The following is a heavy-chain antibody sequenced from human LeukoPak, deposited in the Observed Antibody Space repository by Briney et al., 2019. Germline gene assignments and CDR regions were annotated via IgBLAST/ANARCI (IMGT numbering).Heavy chain of an antibody. J-gene: IGHJ4*02. D-gene: IGHD1-26*01. V-gene: IGHV1-69*13. CDR1: GYTFTDYY. CDR2: IIPIFGTA. Sequence: SVKVSCKASGYTFTDYYMHWVRQAPGQGLEWMGGIIPIFGTANYAQKFQGRVTITADESTSTAYMELSSLRSEDTAVYYCARDRSGSYSDYWGQGTLVTVSS. CDR3: ARDRSGSYSDY.